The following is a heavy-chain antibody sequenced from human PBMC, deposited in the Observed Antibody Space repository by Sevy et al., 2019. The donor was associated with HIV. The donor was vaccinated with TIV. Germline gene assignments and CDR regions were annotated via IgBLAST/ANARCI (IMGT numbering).Heavy chain of an antibody. V-gene: IGHV3-23*01. D-gene: IGHD3-10*02. CDR3: AKDLTTLFSPINFDY. Sequence: GGSLRLSCVTSGFTFSSYAMSWVRQTPGKGLEWVSAIGGSADYTYYADSVKGRFTISRDNSKNTLYLQMNGLRAEDTAVYYCAKDLTTLFSPINFDYWGQGTLVTVSS. CDR1: GFTFSSYA. J-gene: IGHJ4*02. CDR2: IGGSADYT.